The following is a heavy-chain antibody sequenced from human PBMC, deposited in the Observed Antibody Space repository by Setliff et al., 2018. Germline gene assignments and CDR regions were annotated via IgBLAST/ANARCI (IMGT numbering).Heavy chain of an antibody. J-gene: IGHJ6*02. D-gene: IGHD2-2*02. V-gene: IGHV4-34*01. CDR1: GGSFSDTY. Sequence: SETLSLTCAVYGGSFSDTYWSWIRQPPGKGLEWIGDINYLGNTNYNPSLKTRVTISVDTSKNQFSLKLVSMTAADTAVYYCARDRQYCSSTSCYTSYFYYYAMDIWGQGTTVTVSS. CDR2: INYLGNT. CDR3: ARDRQYCSSTSCYTSYFYYYAMDI.